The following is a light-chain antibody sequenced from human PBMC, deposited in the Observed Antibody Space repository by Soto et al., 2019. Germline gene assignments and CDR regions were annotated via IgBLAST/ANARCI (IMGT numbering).Light chain of an antibody. J-gene: IGKJ2*01. CDR1: QSVSSN. CDR3: QQYNNWPQT. CDR2: VSS. V-gene: IGKV3-15*01. Sequence: EIVMTQSPATLSVSPGERATLSCRASQSVSSNLAWYQQKPGQAPRLLIYVSSTRATGIPARFSGSGSGTEFTLTISSLQSEDFAVYYCQQYNNWPQTFGQGTKLEIK.